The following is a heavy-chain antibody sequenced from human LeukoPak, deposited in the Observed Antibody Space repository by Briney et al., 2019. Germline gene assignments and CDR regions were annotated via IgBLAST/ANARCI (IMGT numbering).Heavy chain of an antibody. CDR2: IIPILGIA. Sequence: SVKVSCKASGGTLSSYAISWVRQAPGQGLEWMGRIIPILGIANYAQKFQGRVTITADKSTSTAHMELSSLRSEDTAVYYCARTRMPYYYDSSGRSDAFDIWGQGTMVTVSS. J-gene: IGHJ3*02. D-gene: IGHD3-22*01. V-gene: IGHV1-69*04. CDR1: GGTLSSYA. CDR3: ARTRMPYYYDSSGRSDAFDI.